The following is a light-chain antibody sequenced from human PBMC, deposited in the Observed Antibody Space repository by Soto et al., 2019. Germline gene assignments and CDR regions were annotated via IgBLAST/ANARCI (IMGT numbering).Light chain of an antibody. CDR1: QRITSNY. J-gene: IGKJ1*01. CDR3: QQYDSSSTT. Sequence: EMEMTQSPATLSLSLGERATLSCRASQRITSNYLAWYQQKPGQAPRLLIFGASIRATGIPDRFSGGGSGTDFTLTISRLEPEDFAVYHCQQYDSSSTTFGQGTKVDIK. CDR2: GAS. V-gene: IGKV3-20*01.